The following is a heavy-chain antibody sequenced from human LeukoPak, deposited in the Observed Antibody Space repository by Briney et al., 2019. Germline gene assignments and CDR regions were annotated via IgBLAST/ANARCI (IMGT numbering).Heavy chain of an antibody. J-gene: IGHJ4*02. D-gene: IGHD5-24*01. CDR3: ARATPGGLHGYSFDY. CDR1: GYTFKNYD. V-gene: IGHV1-8*02. CDR2: MNPNSGDT. Sequence: ASVKVSCKASGYTFKNYDINWVRQATGQGLEWMGWMNPNSGDTGYAQKFQDRVSMTRDTSINTAYMELTSLRSGDTAVYYCARATPGGLHGYSFDYWGQGTVVTVYS.